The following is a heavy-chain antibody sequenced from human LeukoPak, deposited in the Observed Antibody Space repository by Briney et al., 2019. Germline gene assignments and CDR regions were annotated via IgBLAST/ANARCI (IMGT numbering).Heavy chain of an antibody. V-gene: IGHV3-21*01. J-gene: IGHJ4*02. D-gene: IGHD2-15*01. CDR1: GFTFSSYS. CDR3: ARVRYCSGGSCPFFDY. CDR2: TSSNGNYI. Sequence: GGSLRLSCAASGFTFSSYSMSWVRQAPGKGLEWVSSTSSNGNYIYYADSVKGRFTISRDNAKNSLYLLMNSLRAEDTAVYYCARVRYCSGGSCPFFDYWGQGTLVTGSS.